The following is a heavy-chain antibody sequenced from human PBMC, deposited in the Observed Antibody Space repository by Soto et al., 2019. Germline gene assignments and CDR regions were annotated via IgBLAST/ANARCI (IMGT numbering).Heavy chain of an antibody. CDR2: IYWDDDK. J-gene: IGHJ4*02. CDR1: GVSLSTSGEG. D-gene: IGHD2-15*01. CDR3: AHRQRTVVVGAPFDL. V-gene: IGHV2-5*02. Sequence: QITLRESGPTLVQPTQTLTLTCTPSGVSLSTSGEGVGWIRQPPGKALEWLALIYWDDDKRFSPSLTSRLAITRDISKNQVVMTMTDMAPEDTAIYYCAHRQRTVVVGAPFDLWGQGSQVTVSS.